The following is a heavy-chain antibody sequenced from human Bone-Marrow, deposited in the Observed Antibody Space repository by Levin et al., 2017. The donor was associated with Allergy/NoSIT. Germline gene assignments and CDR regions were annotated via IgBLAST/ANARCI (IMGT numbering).Heavy chain of an antibody. J-gene: IGHJ5*02. V-gene: IGHV1-8*01. CDR1: GYTFTSYD. CDR2: MNPNSGNT. Sequence: ASVKVSCKASGYTFTSYDINWVRQATGQGLEWMGWMNPNSGNTGYAQKFQGRVTMTRNTSISTAYMELSSLRSEDTAVYYCARSGDGYNQRAFDPWGQGTLVTVSS. CDR3: ARSGDGYNQRAFDP. D-gene: IGHD5-24*01.